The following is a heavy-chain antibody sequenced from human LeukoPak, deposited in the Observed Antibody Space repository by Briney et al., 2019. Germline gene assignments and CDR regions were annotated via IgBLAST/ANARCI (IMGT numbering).Heavy chain of an antibody. CDR3: ARPAPGYYYYMDV. CDR1: GFSFSSYA. J-gene: IGHJ6*03. V-gene: IGHV3-30*04. D-gene: IGHD7-27*01. Sequence: GGSLRLSCAASGFSFSSYAMHWVRQEPGKGLEWVAVISYDGSNKYYADSVKGRFTISRDNSKNTLYLQMNSLRAEDTAVYYCARPAPGYYYYMDVWGKGTTVTVSS. CDR2: ISYDGSNK.